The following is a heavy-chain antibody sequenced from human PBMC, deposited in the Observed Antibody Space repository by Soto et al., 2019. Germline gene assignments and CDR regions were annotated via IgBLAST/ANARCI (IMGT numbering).Heavy chain of an antibody. Sequence: SETLTLTCTVSGGSISSGDCYWSWIRQPPWTGLEWIGYIYYSGSTYYNPSLKSRVTISVDTSKNQFSLKLSSVTAADTAVYYCARVGDSGSYYYYYGMAVWGQGTTVTVSS. V-gene: IGHV4-30-4*01. CDR3: ARVGDSGSYYYYYGMAV. CDR1: GGSISSGDCY. CDR2: IYYSGST. J-gene: IGHJ6*02. D-gene: IGHD1-26*01.